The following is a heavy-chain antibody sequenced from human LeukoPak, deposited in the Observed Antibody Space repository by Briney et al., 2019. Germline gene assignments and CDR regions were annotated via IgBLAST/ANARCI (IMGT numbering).Heavy chain of an antibody. D-gene: IGHD1/OR15-1a*01. CDR2: ISYDGINQ. Sequence: GRSLRLSCATSGFTFSSYAMHWVRQAPGKGLEWVALISYDGINQYYADSVKGRFIISRDNSKNTLYLQLNSMRLEDTAVYYCTLTTFGVVYYFDYWGQGTLVTVSS. CDR3: TLTTFGVVYYFDY. J-gene: IGHJ4*02. V-gene: IGHV3-30*04. CDR1: GFTFSSYA.